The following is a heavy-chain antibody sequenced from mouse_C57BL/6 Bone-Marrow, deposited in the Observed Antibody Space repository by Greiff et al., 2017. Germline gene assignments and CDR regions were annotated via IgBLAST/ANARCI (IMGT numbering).Heavy chain of an antibody. CDR2: ISSGSSTI. Sequence: EVKVEESGGGLVKPGGSLKLSCAASGFTFSDYGMHWVRQAPEKGLEWVAYISSGSSTIYYADTVKGRFTISRDNAKNTLFLQMTSLRSEDTAMYYCARGWLLLWGQGTTLTVSS. V-gene: IGHV5-17*01. CDR3: ARGWLLL. D-gene: IGHD2-3*01. CDR1: GFTFSDYG. J-gene: IGHJ2*01.